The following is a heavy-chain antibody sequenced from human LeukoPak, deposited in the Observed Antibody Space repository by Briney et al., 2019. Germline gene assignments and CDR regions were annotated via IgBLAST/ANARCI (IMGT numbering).Heavy chain of an antibody. Sequence: PGGSLRLSCAASGFTFSSYAMSWVRQAPGKGLEWVSAISGSGGSTYYADSVKGRFTISRDNSKNTLYLQMNSLRAEDTAVYYCAKDPIAVAGYYYYGMDVWGQGTTVTVSS. D-gene: IGHD6-19*01. V-gene: IGHV3-23*01. J-gene: IGHJ6*02. CDR1: GFTFSSYA. CDR2: ISGSGGST. CDR3: AKDPIAVAGYYYYGMDV.